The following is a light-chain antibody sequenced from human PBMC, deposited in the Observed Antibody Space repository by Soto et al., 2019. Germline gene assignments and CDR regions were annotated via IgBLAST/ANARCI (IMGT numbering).Light chain of an antibody. J-gene: IGLJ3*02. Sequence: QSVLTQSSSASASLGSSVKLTCTLSSGHSTYIIAWHQQQPGKAPRYLMKLEGSGSYNKGSGVPDRFSGSSSGADRYLTISNLRSEDEADYYCETWDSNTRVFGGVTKLTVL. CDR2: LEGSGSY. V-gene: IGLV4-60*03. CDR3: ETWDSNTRV. CDR1: SGHSTYI.